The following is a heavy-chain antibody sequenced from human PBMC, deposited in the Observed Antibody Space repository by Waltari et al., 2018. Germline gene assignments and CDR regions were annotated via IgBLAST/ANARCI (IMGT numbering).Heavy chain of an antibody. CDR2: ISVNSGNI. V-gene: IGHV3-9*01. CDR3: AKGHSGSYGLDS. D-gene: IGHD1-26*01. Sequence: EVQLVESGGGLVQPGRSLRLSCAAPGFTFAAYAMHWVRQAPGKGLEWVSGISVNSGNIGYADSVKGRFTISRDNAKNSLYLQMNSLRTGDTALYYCAKGHSGSYGLDSWGQGTLVTVSP. CDR1: GFTFAAYA. J-gene: IGHJ4*02.